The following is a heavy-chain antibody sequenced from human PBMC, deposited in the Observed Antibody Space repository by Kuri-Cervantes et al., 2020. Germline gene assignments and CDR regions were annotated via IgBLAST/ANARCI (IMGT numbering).Heavy chain of an antibody. CDR2: INHSGST. V-gene: IGHV4-34*01. D-gene: IGHD5-18*01. J-gene: IGHJ4*02. CDR1: GGSFSGYY. Sequence: ESLKISCAVYGGSFSGYYWSWIRQPPGKGLEWIGEINHSGSTNYNPSLKSRVTISVDTSKNQFSLKLSSVTAADTAVYYCARAGRAGGSYGNYWGQGTLVTVSS. CDR3: ARAGRAGGSYGNY.